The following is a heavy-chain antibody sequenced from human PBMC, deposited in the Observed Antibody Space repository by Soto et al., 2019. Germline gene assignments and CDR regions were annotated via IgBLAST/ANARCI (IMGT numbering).Heavy chain of an antibody. D-gene: IGHD2-15*01. CDR2: IVVGSGNT. CDR3: AASLVVGYCSGGSCYQLDY. J-gene: IGHJ4*02. CDR1: GFSYTISA. V-gene: IGHV1-58*02. Sequence: LVKGACKASGFSYTISARRWGRQARGQRLEWIGWIVVGSGNTNYAQKFQERVTITRDMSTSTAYMELSSLRSEDTAVYYCAASLVVGYCSGGSCYQLDYWGQGTLVTVSS.